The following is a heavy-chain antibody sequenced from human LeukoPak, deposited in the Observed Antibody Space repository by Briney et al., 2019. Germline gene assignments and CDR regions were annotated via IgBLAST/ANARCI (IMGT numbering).Heavy chain of an antibody. CDR1: GFTFSSYG. J-gene: IGHJ6*04. CDR3: AKDKRPPALPRNYYGMDV. V-gene: IGHV3-30*18. CDR2: ISYDGSNK. Sequence: GRSLRLSCAASGFTFSSYGMHWVRQAPGKELEWVAVISYDGSNKYYADSVKGRFTISRDNSKNTLYLQMNSLRAEDTAVYYCAKDKRPPALPRNYYGMDVWGKGTTVTVSS. D-gene: IGHD2-15*01.